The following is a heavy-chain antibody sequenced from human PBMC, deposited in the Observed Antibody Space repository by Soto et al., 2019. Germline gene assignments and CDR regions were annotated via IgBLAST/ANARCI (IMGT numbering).Heavy chain of an antibody. Sequence: SSVKVSCKASGGSFGNYAVSWLRQAPGQGFEWMGTTIPILGSSNYSQNFQGRLTITAEKSSGTAYMDLSSLRSADTAVYYCARDSVRGGLLGGLDVWGQGTTVTVS. CDR2: TIPILGSS. V-gene: IGHV1-69*06. D-gene: IGHD1-26*01. J-gene: IGHJ6*02. CDR1: GGSFGNYA. CDR3: ARDSVRGGLLGGLDV.